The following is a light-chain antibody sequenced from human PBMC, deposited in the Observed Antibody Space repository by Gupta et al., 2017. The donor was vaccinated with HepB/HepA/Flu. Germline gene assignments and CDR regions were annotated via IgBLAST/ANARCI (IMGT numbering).Light chain of an antibody. J-gene: IGLJ2*01. Sequence: SALTQPASVSGSPGQSLTISCTGTSSDVGGYNYVSWYQQHPGKAPKLMIYDVSNRPSGVSNRFSGSKSGNTASLTISGRQAEDEADYYCSSYTSSSTVVFGGGTKLTVL. V-gene: IGLV2-14*01. CDR1: SSDVGGYNY. CDR2: DVS. CDR3: SSYTSSSTVV.